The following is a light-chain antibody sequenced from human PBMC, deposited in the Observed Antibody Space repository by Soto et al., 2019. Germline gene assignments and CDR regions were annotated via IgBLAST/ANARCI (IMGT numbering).Light chain of an antibody. CDR3: QQRSNWLT. V-gene: IGKV3-11*01. CDR1: QSVSSY. J-gene: IGKJ5*01. Sequence: DIVLTQSPATLSLSPGERATLSCRASQSVSSYLAWYQQKPGQAPRLLIYDASNRATGIPARFSGSGSGTDFTLTISSLEPEDFAVYYCQQRSNWLTFGQGTRLEIK. CDR2: DAS.